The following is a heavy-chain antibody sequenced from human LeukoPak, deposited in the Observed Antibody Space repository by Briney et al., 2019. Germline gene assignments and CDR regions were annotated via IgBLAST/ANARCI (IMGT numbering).Heavy chain of an antibody. CDR2: IIPIFGTA. CDR3: ARAIPNNDAETPYDAFDI. CDR1: GGTFSSYA. Sequence: ASVKVSCKASGGTFSSYAISWVRQAPGQGLEWMGGIIPIFGTANYAQKFQGRVTITADESTSTAYMELSSLRSEDTAVYYCARAIPNNDAETPYDAFDIWGQGTMATVSS. J-gene: IGHJ3*02. D-gene: IGHD1-1*01. V-gene: IGHV1-69*13.